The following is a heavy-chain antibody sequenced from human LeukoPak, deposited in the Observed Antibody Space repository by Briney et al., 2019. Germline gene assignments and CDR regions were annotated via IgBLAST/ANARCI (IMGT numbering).Heavy chain of an antibody. CDR2: IKEDGSEE. D-gene: IGHD5-18*01. Sequence: PGGSLRLSCAASGFTFSNYRMNWVRHSPGRGLEWVANIKEDGSEEHYADSVKGRFTISRDNAKSSLHLQMDSLRAEDTAVYFCARGVGHSSWGQGTLVTVSS. V-gene: IGHV3-7*03. J-gene: IGHJ5*02. CDR1: GFTFSNYR. CDR3: ARGVGHSS.